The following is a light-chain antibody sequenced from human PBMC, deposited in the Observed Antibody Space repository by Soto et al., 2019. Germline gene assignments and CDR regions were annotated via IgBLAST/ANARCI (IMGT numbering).Light chain of an antibody. CDR3: LQHNNFPRT. V-gene: IGKV1-17*02. J-gene: IGKJ1*01. Sequence: DIQMTQSPSSLSASVGDRVTITCRASQGIRIDLGWFQQRPGKAPKRLIYGASSLQSGVPSRFSGSGYGTEFTLTISNLQTEDFATYYCLQHNNFPRTFGQGSKVEIK. CDR2: GAS. CDR1: QGIRID.